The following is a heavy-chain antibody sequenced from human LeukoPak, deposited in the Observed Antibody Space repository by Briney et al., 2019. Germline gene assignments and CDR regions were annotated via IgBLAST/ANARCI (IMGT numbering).Heavy chain of an antibody. J-gene: IGHJ4*02. Sequence: GGSLRLSCAASGFTVSSNYMSWVRQAPGKGLEWVSVIYSGGSTYYADSVKGRFTISRDNSKNTLYLQMNSLRAEDTAVYYCARDRLTYCGGDCPVDYWGQGTLVTVSS. CDR3: ARDRLTYCGGDCPVDY. CDR1: GFTVSSNY. V-gene: IGHV3-66*01. CDR2: IYSGGST. D-gene: IGHD2-21*01.